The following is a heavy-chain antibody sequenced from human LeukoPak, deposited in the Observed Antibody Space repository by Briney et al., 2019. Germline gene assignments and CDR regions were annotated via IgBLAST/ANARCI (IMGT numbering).Heavy chain of an antibody. J-gene: IGHJ4*02. V-gene: IGHV5-51*01. CDR1: GYKLTNNW. Sequence: NRGESLKISCKISGYKLTNNWIGWVRQVPGKGLEWMGLIYPGYSDAKYSPSFQGQVTLSVDASISTAYLQLSGLRASDTAIYYCVRKGSNGYLDYWGQGALVTVSS. CDR3: VRKGSNGYLDY. D-gene: IGHD3-22*01. CDR2: IYPGYSDA.